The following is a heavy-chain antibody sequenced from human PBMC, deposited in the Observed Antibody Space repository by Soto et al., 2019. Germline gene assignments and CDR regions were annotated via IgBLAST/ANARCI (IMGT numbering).Heavy chain of an antibody. CDR1: GFTFSSYS. J-gene: IGHJ6*02. CDR2: ISSSSSYI. CDR3: ASFLYDFWSGYLGIYGMDV. V-gene: IGHV3-21*01. Sequence: LRLSCAASGFTFSSYSMNWVRQAPGKGLEWVSSISSSSSYIYYADSVKGRFTISRDNAKNSLYLQMNSLRAEDTAVYYCASFLYDFWSGYLGIYGMDVWGQGTTVTVSS. D-gene: IGHD3-3*01.